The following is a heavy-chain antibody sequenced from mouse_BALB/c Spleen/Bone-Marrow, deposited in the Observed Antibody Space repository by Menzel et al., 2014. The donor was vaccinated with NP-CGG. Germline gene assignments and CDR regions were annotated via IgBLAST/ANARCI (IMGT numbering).Heavy chain of an antibody. CDR3: SRRAHYFGSGLDY. CDR2: ILPGSGNT. Sequence: QVHVKQSGAELMKPGASVTISCKATGYIFSSYWIEWIKQRPGHGLEWIGEILPGSGNTNYNEKFRDKATFTAETSSNIAYMQLSSLTSEDSAVYYGSRRAHYFGSGLDYWGQGTTLTVSS. D-gene: IGHD1-1*01. V-gene: IGHV1-9*01. CDR1: GYIFSSYW. J-gene: IGHJ2*01.